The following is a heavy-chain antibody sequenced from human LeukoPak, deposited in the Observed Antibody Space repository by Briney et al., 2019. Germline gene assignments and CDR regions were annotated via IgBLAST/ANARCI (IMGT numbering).Heavy chain of an antibody. D-gene: IGHD5-24*01. J-gene: IGHJ6*02. CDR2: VYYSGST. V-gene: IGHV4-59*08. CDR3: ARLGRTDGYPQKYYYGMDV. Sequence: SETLSLTCSVSGASIRSYYWTWIRQPPGKGLEWIGYVYYSGSTNYNPSLESRVTISVDTSKNLFSLKLSSVTAADTAEYYCARLGRTDGYPQKYYYGMDVWGQGTTVTVSS. CDR1: GASIRSYY.